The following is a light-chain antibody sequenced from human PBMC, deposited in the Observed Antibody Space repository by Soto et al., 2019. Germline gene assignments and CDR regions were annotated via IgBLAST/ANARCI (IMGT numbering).Light chain of an antibody. Sequence: DIQMTQSPSTLSAFVGDTVTITCRASQSIDTWLAWHQQKPGRAPKLLISKASALESGVPSRFSGSGSGTDFPLTIRDVQPDDFAIYYCQQYNSYRAFGQGTKVDIK. J-gene: IGKJ1*01. CDR3: QQYNSYRA. CDR1: QSIDTW. V-gene: IGKV1-5*03. CDR2: KAS.